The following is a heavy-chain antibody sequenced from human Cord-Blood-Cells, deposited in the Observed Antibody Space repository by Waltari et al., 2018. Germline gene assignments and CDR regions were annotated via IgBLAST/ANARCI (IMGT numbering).Heavy chain of an antibody. J-gene: IGHJ4*02. D-gene: IGHD3-10*01. CDR3: ASYGSGSYYFDY. Sequence: EVQLVESGGGLVQPGGSLRLSCAASGFTFSSSWMSWVRPAPGKGLEWVANIKQDGSEKYYVDSVKGRFTISRDNAKNSLYLQMNSLRAEDTAVYYCASYGSGSYYFDYWGQGTLVTVSS. V-gene: IGHV3-7*01. CDR2: IKQDGSEK. CDR1: GFTFSSSW.